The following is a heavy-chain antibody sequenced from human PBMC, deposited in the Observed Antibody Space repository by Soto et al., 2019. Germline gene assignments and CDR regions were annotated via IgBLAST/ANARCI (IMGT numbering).Heavy chain of an antibody. J-gene: IGHJ6*03. Sequence: GGSLRLSCIASGFTFSGSAMHWVRQASGKGLEWVGRIRRNANSYATAYAASVKGRFTISRDDSKNTAFLQMNSLKTEDTAVYYCGVVTTVDYYYMDVWGKGTTVTVSS. CDR3: GVVTTVDYYYMDV. V-gene: IGHV3-73*01. CDR1: GFTFSGSA. CDR2: IRRNANSYAT. D-gene: IGHD1-1*01.